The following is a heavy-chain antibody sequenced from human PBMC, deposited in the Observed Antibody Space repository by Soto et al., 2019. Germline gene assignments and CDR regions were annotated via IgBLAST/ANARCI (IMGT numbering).Heavy chain of an antibody. V-gene: IGHV3-23*01. J-gene: IGHJ4*02. CDR3: AKSRSYCSSTSCYTDY. CDR1: XFTXXSYX. CDR2: ISGSGVST. Sequence: PGGXXXXXXAXSXFTXXSYXXXXVRXXXXXGLEGVSAISGSGVSTYYADSVKGRFTISRDNSKNTLYLQMNSLRAEDTAVYYCAKSRSYCSSTSCYTDYWGQGTLVTVSS. D-gene: IGHD2-2*02.